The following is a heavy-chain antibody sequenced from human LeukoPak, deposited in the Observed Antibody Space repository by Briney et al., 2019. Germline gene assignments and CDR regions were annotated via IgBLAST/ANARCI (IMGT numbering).Heavy chain of an antibody. CDR1: GYSISSGYY. D-gene: IGHD3-16*01. CDR2: IYHSGST. Sequence: SETLSLTCTVSGYSISSGYYWGWIRQPPGKGLEWIGSIYHSGSTYYSPSLKSRVTISVDTSKNQFSLKLSSVTAADTAVYYCARDPLYYDYVWGIDYWGQGTLVTVSS. V-gene: IGHV4-38-2*02. CDR3: ARDPLYYDYVWGIDY. J-gene: IGHJ4*02.